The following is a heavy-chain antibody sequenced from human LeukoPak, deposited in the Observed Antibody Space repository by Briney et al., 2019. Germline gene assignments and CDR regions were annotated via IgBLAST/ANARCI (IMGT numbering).Heavy chain of an antibody. CDR2: ISAYNGNT. D-gene: IGHD2-2*01. J-gene: IGHJ3*02. Sequence: ASVKVSCKASGYTFTSYGISWVLQAPGQGLEWMGWISAYNGNTNYAQKLQGRVTMTTDTSTSTAYMELRSLRSDDTAVYYCARDPLVYCSSTSCNPIGDDAFDIWGQGTMVTDSS. CDR1: GYTFTSYG. CDR3: ARDPLVYCSSTSCNPIGDDAFDI. V-gene: IGHV1-18*01.